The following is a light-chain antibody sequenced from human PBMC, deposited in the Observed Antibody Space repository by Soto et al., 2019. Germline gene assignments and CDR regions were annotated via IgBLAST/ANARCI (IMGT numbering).Light chain of an antibody. CDR1: ISNLGSNF. Sequence: QSVLTQPPSASGTPGQRVTXSCSGSISNLGSNFVFWYQQLPGAAPKLLISRNDQRPSGVPDRFSGSKSGTSASLAISGLRSEDEADYHCAAWDDSLRGVVFGGGTKLTVL. CDR2: RND. V-gene: IGLV1-47*01. J-gene: IGLJ3*02. CDR3: AAWDDSLRGVV.